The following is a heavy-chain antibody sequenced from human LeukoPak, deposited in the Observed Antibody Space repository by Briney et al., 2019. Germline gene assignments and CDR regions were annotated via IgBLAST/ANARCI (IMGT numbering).Heavy chain of an antibody. CDR3: ARDWAGAMSHYGMDV. Sequence: GGSLRLSCAASRFTFSSSAMHWVRQAPGKGLEWVSYISSSSSTIYYADSVKGRFTISRDNAKNSLYLQMNSLRAEDTAVYYCARDWAGAMSHYGMDVWGQGTTVTVSS. D-gene: IGHD1-26*01. J-gene: IGHJ6*02. CDR2: ISSSSSTI. CDR1: RFTFSSSA. V-gene: IGHV3-48*04.